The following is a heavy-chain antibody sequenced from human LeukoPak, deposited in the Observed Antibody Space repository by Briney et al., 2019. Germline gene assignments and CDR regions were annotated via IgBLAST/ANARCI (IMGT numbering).Heavy chain of an antibody. Sequence: GASVKVSCTASGYSFTGYYMHWVRQGPGQGLEWMGWINPDSGGTNYAQKFQGRVTMTRDTSITTAYMELSRLTSDDTAVYYCASGYSDYADYYNYYMDVWGKGTTVTVSS. CDR3: ASGYSDYADYYNYYMDV. D-gene: IGHD4-11*01. J-gene: IGHJ6*03. CDR1: GYSFTGYY. CDR2: INPDSGGT. V-gene: IGHV1-2*02.